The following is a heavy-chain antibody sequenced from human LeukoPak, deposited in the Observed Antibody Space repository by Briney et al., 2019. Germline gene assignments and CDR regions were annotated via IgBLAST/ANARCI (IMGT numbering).Heavy chain of an antibody. CDR1: GGTFISYT. Sequence: GASXKVSCKASGGTFISYTISWVRQAPGQGLEWMGRIIPILGIANYAQKFQGRVTITADKSTSTAYMELSSLRSEDTAVYYCATRYSSSSYYFDYWGQGTLVTVSS. V-gene: IGHV1-69*02. CDR3: ATRYSSSSYYFDY. J-gene: IGHJ4*02. D-gene: IGHD6-13*01. CDR2: IIPILGIA.